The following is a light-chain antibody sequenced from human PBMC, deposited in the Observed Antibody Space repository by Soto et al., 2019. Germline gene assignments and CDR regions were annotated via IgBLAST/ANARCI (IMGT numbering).Light chain of an antibody. CDR2: KAS. CDR1: QSISSW. CDR3: QHPGT. J-gene: IGKJ1*01. Sequence: DIHMTQSPSTLSASVGDRVTITCRASQSISSWLAWYQQKPGKAPKLLIYKASSLESGVPSRFSGSGSGTEFTLTISSLQPDDFATYYCQHPGTFGQGTKVDIK. V-gene: IGKV1-5*03.